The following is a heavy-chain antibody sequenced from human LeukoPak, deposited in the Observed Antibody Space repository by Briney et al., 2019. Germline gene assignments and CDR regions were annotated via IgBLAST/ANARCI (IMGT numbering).Heavy chain of an antibody. CDR3: ARDYYDSSGSPYGMDV. CDR2: INPNSGGT. D-gene: IGHD3-22*01. Sequence: EASVKVSCKASGYTFTSHYMHWVRQAPGQGLEWMGWINPNSGGTNYAQKFQGRVTMTRDTSISTAYMELSRLRSDDTAVYYCARDYYDSSGSPYGMDVWGQGTTVTVSS. J-gene: IGHJ6*02. CDR1: GYTFTSHY. V-gene: IGHV1-2*02.